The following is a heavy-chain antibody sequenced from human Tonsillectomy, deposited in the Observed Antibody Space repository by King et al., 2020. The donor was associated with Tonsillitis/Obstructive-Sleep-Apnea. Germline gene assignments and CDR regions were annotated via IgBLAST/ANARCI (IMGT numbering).Heavy chain of an antibody. CDR3: ARRSPGDFWSGYYLDY. CDR1: GCSISSYY. D-gene: IGHD3-3*01. V-gene: IGHV4-59*01. J-gene: IGHJ4*02. CDR2: IYYSGST. Sequence: VQLQESGPGLVKPSETLSLTCTVSGCSISSYYWSWIRQPPGKGLEWIGYIYYSGSTNYNPSLKSRVTISVDTSKNQFSLKLSSVTAADTAVYYCARRSPGDFWSGYYLDYWGQGTLVTVSS.